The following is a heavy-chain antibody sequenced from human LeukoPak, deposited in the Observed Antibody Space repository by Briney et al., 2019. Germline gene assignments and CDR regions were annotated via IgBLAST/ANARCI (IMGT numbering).Heavy chain of an antibody. J-gene: IGHJ4*02. V-gene: IGHV4-4*09. Sequence: PSETLSLICSASGAPISRFYWNWVRQPPGKGLEWIGNIYNGVPTFFNPSLKSRVTLSVDTSKTQFSLQLASVTAADTAVYYCVQTTGWPGFDYCGQGILVTVSS. CDR1: GAPISRFY. CDR3: VQTTGWPGFDY. D-gene: IGHD6-19*01. CDR2: IYNGVPT.